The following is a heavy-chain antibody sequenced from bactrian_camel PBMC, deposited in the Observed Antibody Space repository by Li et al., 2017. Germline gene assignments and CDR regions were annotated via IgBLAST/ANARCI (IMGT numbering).Heavy chain of an antibody. CDR3: TTSLYTTPHY. CDR1: VSSANDYC. Sequence: VQLVESGGGLVQPGGSLRLSCAVSVSSANDYCLGWFRQASGKEREWVGSLASDGRINYADSVKGRFTISKDNAKNTLYLEMNALKTEGSATYYCTTSLYTTPHYWGQGTQVTVS. J-gene: IGHJ4*01. D-gene: IGHD4*01. CDR2: LASDGRI. V-gene: IGHV3S67*01.